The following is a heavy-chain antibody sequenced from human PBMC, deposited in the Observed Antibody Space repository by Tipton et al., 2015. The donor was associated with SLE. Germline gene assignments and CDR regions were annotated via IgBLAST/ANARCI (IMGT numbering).Heavy chain of an antibody. J-gene: IGHJ3*01. D-gene: IGHD3-10*01. CDR2: INSDGSST. CDR3: ARERGGAFDL. Sequence: GSLRLSCAASGFTFSSYWMHWVRQAPGKGLVWVSRINSDGSSTSYADSVKGRFTISRDNPKNTLYLQRNSLRAGDTAVDYFARERGGAFDLWGQGTMVPVSS. CDR1: GFTFSSYW. V-gene: IGHV3-74*01.